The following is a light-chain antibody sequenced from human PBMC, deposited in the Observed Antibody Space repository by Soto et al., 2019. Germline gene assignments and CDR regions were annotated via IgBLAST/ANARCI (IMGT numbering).Light chain of an antibody. CDR3: CSYAGDNIFV. CDR1: GSDIGAYNY. V-gene: IGLV2-14*01. CDR2: GVT. Sequence: QSVLTQPASVSGSPGQSITISCTGSGSDIGAYNYVSWYQQHPGKAPKLLIHGVTRRPSGVSSRFSASKSAYTASLTISGLPAEDEATYYCCSYAGDNIFVFGTGTKVTVL. J-gene: IGLJ1*01.